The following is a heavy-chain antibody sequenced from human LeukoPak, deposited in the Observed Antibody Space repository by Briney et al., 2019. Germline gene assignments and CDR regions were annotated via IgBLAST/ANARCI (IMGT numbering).Heavy chain of an antibody. D-gene: IGHD1-14*01. J-gene: IGHJ4*02. V-gene: IGHV4-30-2*01. CDR3: ARGTSDFDY. CDR1: GDSISSGGYY. Sequence: SETLSFTCTVSGDSISSGGYYWSWIRQPPGKGLEWIGYIYHSGSTYYNPSLKSRVTISVDRSKNQFSLKLSSVTAADTAVYYCARGTSDFDYWGQGTLVTVSS. CDR2: IYHSGST.